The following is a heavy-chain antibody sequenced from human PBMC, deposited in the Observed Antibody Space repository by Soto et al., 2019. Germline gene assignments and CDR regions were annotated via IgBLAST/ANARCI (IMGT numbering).Heavy chain of an antibody. V-gene: IGHV4-39*01. J-gene: IGHJ6*02. CDR2: IYYSGST. D-gene: IGHD3-10*01. CDR3: ARQGPLLLWFGELFHSGAYGMDV. Sequence: PSETLSLTCTVSGGSISSSSYYRGWIRQPPGKGLEWIGSIYYSGSTYYNPSLKSRVTISVDTSKNQFSLKLSSVTAADTAVYYCARQGPLLLWFGELFHSGAYGMDVWGQGTTVTVSS. CDR1: GGSISSSSYY.